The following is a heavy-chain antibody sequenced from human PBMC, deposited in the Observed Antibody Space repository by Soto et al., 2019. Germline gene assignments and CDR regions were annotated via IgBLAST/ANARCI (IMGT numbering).Heavy chain of an antibody. CDR2: IIPIFGTA. D-gene: IGHD3-3*01. Sequence: GASVKASCKASGGTFSSYAISWVRQAPGQGHEWMGGIIPIFGTANYAQKFQGRVTITADESTSTAYMELSSLRSEDTAVYYCARARITIFGVVRSSYYYGMDVWGQGTTVTVSS. CDR1: GGTFSSYA. J-gene: IGHJ6*02. CDR3: ARARITIFGVVRSSYYYGMDV. V-gene: IGHV1-69*01.